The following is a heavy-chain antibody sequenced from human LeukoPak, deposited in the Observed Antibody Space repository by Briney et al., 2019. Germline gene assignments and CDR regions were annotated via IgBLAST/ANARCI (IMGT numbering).Heavy chain of an antibody. CDR3: ARGETCSTASCYSTFYY. D-gene: IGHD2-2*01. CDR2: ISPGDSET. Sequence: GESLKISCKASGYTFASHLIGWVRQLPGQGLEWMGIISPGDSETRYSPSFQGQVTISVDRSISSAYLQWSNLQASDTAMYYCARGETCSTASCYSTFYYWGQGTLVTVSS. J-gene: IGHJ4*02. V-gene: IGHV5-51*01. CDR1: GYTFASHL.